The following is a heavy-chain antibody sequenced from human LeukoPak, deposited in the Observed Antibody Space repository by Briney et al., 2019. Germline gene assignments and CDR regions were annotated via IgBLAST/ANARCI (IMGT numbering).Heavy chain of an antibody. CDR1: GGSISSYY. CDR3: ARHSRDGYNFDDY. D-gene: IGHD5-24*01. J-gene: IGHJ4*02. CDR2: IYYSGST. Sequence: SETLSLTCTVSGGSISSYYWSWIRQPPGKGLEWIGYIYYSGSTNYNPSLKSLVTISVDTSKNQFSLKLSSVTAADTAVYYCARHSRDGYNFDDYWGQGTLVTVSS. V-gene: IGHV4-59*08.